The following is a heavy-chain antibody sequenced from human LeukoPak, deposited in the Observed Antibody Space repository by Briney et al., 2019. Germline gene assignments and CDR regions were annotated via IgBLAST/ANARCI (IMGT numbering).Heavy chain of an antibody. Sequence: GGSLRLSCAASGFIFSGYWMTWVRQAPGKGLEWVSAISGSGGSTYYADSVKGRFTISRDNSKNTLYLQMNSLRAEDTAVYYCAKDEMATIPYYFDYWGQGTLVTVSS. D-gene: IGHD5-24*01. CDR2: ISGSGGST. J-gene: IGHJ4*02. V-gene: IGHV3-23*01. CDR1: GFIFSGYW. CDR3: AKDEMATIPYYFDY.